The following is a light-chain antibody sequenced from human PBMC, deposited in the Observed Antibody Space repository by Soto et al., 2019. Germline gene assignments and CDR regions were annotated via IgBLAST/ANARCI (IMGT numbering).Light chain of an antibody. J-gene: IGKJ2*01. V-gene: IGKV3-15*01. CDR3: QQYYNWYT. Sequence: ETVMTQSPATLSVSLGERVTLSCSASQSVDTKLAWYQHKPCQAPRLLIYGASTRATGIPARFSGSGSGTEFTLTISGLQSEDFAVYFCQQYYNWYTYGQGTKLEIK. CDR1: QSVDTK. CDR2: GAS.